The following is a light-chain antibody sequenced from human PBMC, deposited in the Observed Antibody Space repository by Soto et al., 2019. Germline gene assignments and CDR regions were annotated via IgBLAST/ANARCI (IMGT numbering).Light chain of an antibody. CDR2: DAI. CDR3: HQYASSPLT. CDR1: KSVARNL. J-gene: IGKJ2*01. Sequence: EIVLTQSPGTLSLSPGERATLSCRASKSVARNLLAWFQQRPGQPPRLLIYDAIGRATGIPDRFSGSGSATDFTLTINRLEPEDFAVYYCHQYASSPLTFGQGTKLEIK. V-gene: IGKV3-20*01.